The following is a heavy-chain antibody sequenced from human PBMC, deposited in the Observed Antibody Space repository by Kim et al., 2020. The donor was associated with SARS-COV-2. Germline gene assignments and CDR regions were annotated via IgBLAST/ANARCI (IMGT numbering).Heavy chain of an antibody. J-gene: IGHJ4*02. D-gene: IGHD3-10*01. CDR1: GFTFSSYG. CDR2: ISYDGSNK. CDR3: AKVGFYYYGSESYYLDY. Sequence: GGSLRLSCAASGFTFSSYGMHWVRQAPGKGLEWVAVISYDGSNKYYADSVKGRFTISRDNSKNTLYLQMNSLRAEDTAVYYCAKVGFYYYGSESYYLDYWGQGTLVTVSS. V-gene: IGHV3-30*18.